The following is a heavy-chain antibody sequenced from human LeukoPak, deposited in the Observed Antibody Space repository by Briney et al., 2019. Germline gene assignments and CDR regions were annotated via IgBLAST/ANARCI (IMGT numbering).Heavy chain of an antibody. V-gene: IGHV4-34*01. J-gene: IGHJ4*02. Sequence: SETLSLTCAVHGGSLAGYNWNWIRQPPGKELEWIGDVNHDGSTNYNPSLESRVTVSIDTWNSQFSLELNSVTAADTAVYYCARGRVRVVPGTGYFDSWSQGSLVIVSS. CDR1: GGSLAGYN. CDR3: ARGRVRVVPGTGYFDS. D-gene: IGHD2-2*01. CDR2: VNHDGST.